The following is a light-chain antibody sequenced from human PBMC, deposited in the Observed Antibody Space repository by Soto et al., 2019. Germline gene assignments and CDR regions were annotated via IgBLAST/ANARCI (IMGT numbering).Light chain of an antibody. CDR1: QSISTY. CDR3: QQYNRYSYT. CDR2: QAS. Sequence: DIQMTQSPSTLSASVGDRVTITCRASQSISTYLAWYQQKPGKAPKLLIYQASNLESGVPSRFSGSGSGTEFTLTISSLQPDDFATYYCQQYNRYSYTFGQGTKLEIK. J-gene: IGKJ2*01. V-gene: IGKV1-5*01.